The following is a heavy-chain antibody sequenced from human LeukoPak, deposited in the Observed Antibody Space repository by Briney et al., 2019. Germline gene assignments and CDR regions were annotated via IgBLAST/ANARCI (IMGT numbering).Heavy chain of an antibody. CDR2: ISYDGSNK. V-gene: IGHV3-30-3*01. D-gene: IGHD3-22*01. CDR1: GFTFSSYA. Sequence: GGSLRLSCAASGFTFSSYAMHWVRQAPGKGLEWVAVISYDGSNKYYADSVKGRFTISRDNSKNTLYLQMNSLRAEDTAVYYCARDRYDSSGYLSARYDYWGQGTLVTVSS. J-gene: IGHJ4*02. CDR3: ARDRYDSSGYLSARYDY.